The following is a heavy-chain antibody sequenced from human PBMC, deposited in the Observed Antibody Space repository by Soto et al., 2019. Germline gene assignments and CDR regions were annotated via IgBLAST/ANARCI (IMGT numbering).Heavy chain of an antibody. Sequence: QVQLVQSGAEVKKPGSSVKVSCKASGGTFSSYAISWVRQAPGQGLEWMGGIIPIFGTANYAQKFQGRVTITADESTSTAYMELSSLRSEDTAVYYCARAPLDISSVAHYYGMDVWGQGTTVTVSS. CDR3: ARAPLDISSVAHYYGMDV. CDR2: IIPIFGTA. J-gene: IGHJ6*02. D-gene: IGHD6-13*01. CDR1: GGTFSSYA. V-gene: IGHV1-69*01.